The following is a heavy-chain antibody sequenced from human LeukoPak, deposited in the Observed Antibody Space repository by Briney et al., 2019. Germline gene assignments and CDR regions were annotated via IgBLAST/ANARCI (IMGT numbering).Heavy chain of an antibody. V-gene: IGHV4-39*01. CDR2: IYYSGST. CDR3: ARLKGKYYDSSGYYWAFDY. D-gene: IGHD3-22*01. Sequence: SEILSLTCTVSGGSISSSSYYWGWIRQPPGKGLEWIGSIYYSGSTYYNPSLKSRVTISVDTSKNQFSLKLSSVTAADTAVYYCARLKGKYYDSSGYYWAFDYWGQGTLVTVSS. CDR1: GGSISSSSYY. J-gene: IGHJ4*02.